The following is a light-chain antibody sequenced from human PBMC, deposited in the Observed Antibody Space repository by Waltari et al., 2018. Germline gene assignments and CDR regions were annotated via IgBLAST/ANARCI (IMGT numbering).Light chain of an antibody. CDR2: DVS. CDR1: SSDVGGFNY. V-gene: IGLV2-14*01. CDR3: SSYTSSSTLV. J-gene: IGLJ2*01. Sequence: QSALTQPAPVSGSPGQSITISCTGTSSDVGGFNYVSCYQQHPGKAPTLMIYDVSKRPSGVSNRLSGSKSGNTASLTISGLQAEDEADYYCSSYTSSSTLVFGGGTKLTVL.